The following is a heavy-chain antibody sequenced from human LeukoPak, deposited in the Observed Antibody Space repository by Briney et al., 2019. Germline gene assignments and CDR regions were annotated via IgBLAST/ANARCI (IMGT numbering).Heavy chain of an antibody. CDR1: GFTFSNYW. Sequence: PGGSLRLSCVASGFTFSNYWMLWVRQAPGKGLMWVSLISTDGKSTRYAESVKGRFTISRDNAKNSLYLQMNSLRAEDTAVYYCARAGYGGRYFDYWGQGTLVTVSS. CDR3: ARAGYGGRYFDY. V-gene: IGHV3-74*01. CDR2: ISTDGKST. J-gene: IGHJ4*02. D-gene: IGHD4-23*01.